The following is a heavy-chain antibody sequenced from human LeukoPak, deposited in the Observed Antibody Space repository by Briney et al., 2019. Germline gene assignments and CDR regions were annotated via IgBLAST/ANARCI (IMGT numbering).Heavy chain of an antibody. CDR1: GGSISSGGYY. D-gene: IGHD3-22*01. Sequence: SETLSLTCTVSGGSISSGGYYWSWIRQHPGKGLEWIGYIYCSGSTYYNPSLKSRVTISVDTSKNQFSLKLSSVTAADTAVYYCARGNRHYYDSSGYYYGALFDYWGQGTLVTVSS. V-gene: IGHV4-31*03. CDR3: ARGNRHYYDSSGYYYGALFDY. J-gene: IGHJ4*02. CDR2: IYCSGST.